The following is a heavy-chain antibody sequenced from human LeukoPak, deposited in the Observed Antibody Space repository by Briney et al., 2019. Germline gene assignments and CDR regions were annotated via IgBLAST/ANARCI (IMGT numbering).Heavy chain of an antibody. V-gene: IGHV4-59*01. CDR3: ARAPRASWFDP. Sequence: SETLSLTCAVSGGSISSYYWSWIRQPPGKGLEWIGYIYYSGSTNYNPSLKSRVTISVDTSKNQFSLKLSSVTAADTAVYYCARAPRASWFDPWGQGTLVTVSS. CDR1: GGSISSYY. CDR2: IYYSGST. J-gene: IGHJ5*02.